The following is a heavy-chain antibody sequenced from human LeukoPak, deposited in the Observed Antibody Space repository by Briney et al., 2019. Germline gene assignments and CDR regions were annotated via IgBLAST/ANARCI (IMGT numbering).Heavy chain of an antibody. CDR1: GFTFSAYE. V-gene: IGHV3-48*03. D-gene: IGHD3-10*01. CDR2: IGSSGSTV. Sequence: GGSLRLSCAASGFTFSAYEMNWVRQAPGKGLEWVSYIGSSGSTVYYADSVKGRFTISRDNAKNSLYLQMNSLRAEDTAVYYCARDLSYYGSGSYAYWGQGTLVTVSS. CDR3: ARDLSYYGSGSYAY. J-gene: IGHJ4*02.